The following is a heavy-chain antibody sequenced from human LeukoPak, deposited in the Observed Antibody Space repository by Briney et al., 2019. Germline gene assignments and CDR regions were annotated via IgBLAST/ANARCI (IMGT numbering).Heavy chain of an antibody. D-gene: IGHD6-13*01. CDR1: GYSFTTYW. J-gene: IGHJ4*02. CDR2: IYPGDSNT. CDR3: ARHGAAGTFVDY. Sequence: GESLKISCKGSGYSFTTYWIGWVRQMPGKGLEWMGIIYPGDSNTRYSPSFQGRVTISADKSITTAYLQWSSLKASDTAIYYCARHGAAGTFVDYWGQGTLVTVSS. V-gene: IGHV5-51*01.